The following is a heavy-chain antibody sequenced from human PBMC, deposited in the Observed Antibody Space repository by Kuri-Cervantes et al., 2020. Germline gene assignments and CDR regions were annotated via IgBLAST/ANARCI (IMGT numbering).Heavy chain of an antibody. D-gene: IGHD6-6*01. V-gene: IGHV1-3*01. J-gene: IGHJ3*02. Sequence: ASVKVSCKASGYTFTSYAMHWVRQAPGQRLEWMGWINAGNGNTKYSQKFQGRVTITRDTSASTAYMELSSLRSDDTAVYYCARDLRQQLFLGAFDIWGQGTMVTVSS. CDR1: GYTFTSYA. CDR2: INAGNGNT. CDR3: ARDLRQQLFLGAFDI.